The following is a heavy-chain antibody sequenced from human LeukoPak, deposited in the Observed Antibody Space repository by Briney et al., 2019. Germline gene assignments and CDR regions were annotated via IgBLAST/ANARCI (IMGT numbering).Heavy chain of an antibody. D-gene: IGHD2-21*02. CDR2: VYYSGST. CDR1: GGSVSSSSYY. CDR3: TIAVTYDCVFDY. J-gene: IGHJ4*02. Sequence: SETLSLTCTVSGGSVSSSSYYWGWIRQPPGKGLEWIGSVYYSGSTYYNPSLKSRVTVSVDTSKNQFSLKLSSVTAADTAIYFCTIAVTYDCVFDYWGQGTLLTPSS. V-gene: IGHV4-39*01.